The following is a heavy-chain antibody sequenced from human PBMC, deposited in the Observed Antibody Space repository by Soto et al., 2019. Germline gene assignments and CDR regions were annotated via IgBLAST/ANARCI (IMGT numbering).Heavy chain of an antibody. J-gene: IGHJ4*02. CDR2: INPHSGGT. CDR3: AGTSCSSTTCPNTY. Sequence: QVQLVQSGAEVKKPGASVKVSCKTSGYTFTGYYIYWVRQAPGQVLEWMGWINPHSGGTDSSQKFQGRVTMTRDTSISTAYMELSRLRSDDTAVYYCAGTSCSSTTCPNTYWGQGTLVTVSS. V-gene: IGHV1-2*02. D-gene: IGHD2-2*01. CDR1: GYTFTGYY.